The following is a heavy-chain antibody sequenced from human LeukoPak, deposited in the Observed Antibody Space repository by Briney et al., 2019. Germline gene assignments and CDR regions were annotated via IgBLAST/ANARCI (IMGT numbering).Heavy chain of an antibody. CDR1: GFTFSDYY. V-gene: IGHV3-11*01. CDR2: ISSSGSTI. J-gene: IGHJ4*02. D-gene: IGHD4-17*01. Sequence: GGSLRLSCAASGFTFSDYYMSWIRQAPGKGLEWVSYISSSGSTIYYADSVKGRFTISRDNSKNTLYLQMNSLRAEDTAVYYCAAHQYGDSIDYWGQGTLATVSS. CDR3: AAHQYGDSIDY.